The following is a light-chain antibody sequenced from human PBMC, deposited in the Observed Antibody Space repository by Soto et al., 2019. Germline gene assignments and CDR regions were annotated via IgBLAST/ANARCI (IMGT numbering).Light chain of an antibody. J-gene: IGLJ1*01. CDR2: EVT. Sequence: QSARTQPASVSGSPGQSIAISCTGSSSDVGIYNYVSWYQQHPGKVPKLIIYEVTNRPSGVSNRFSGSKSGNTASLTISGLQAEDEADYYCSSYTTSSTRVFGTGTKLTVL. V-gene: IGLV2-14*01. CDR3: SSYTTSSTRV. CDR1: SSDVGIYNY.